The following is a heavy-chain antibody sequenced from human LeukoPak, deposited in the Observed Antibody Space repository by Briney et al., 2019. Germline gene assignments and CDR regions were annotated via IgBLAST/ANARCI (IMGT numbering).Heavy chain of an antibody. Sequence: GRSLRLSCAASGFTFSSYAMHWVRQAPGKGLEWVAVISYDGSNKYYADSVKGRFTISRDNSKNTLYLQMDSLRAEDTAVYYCARDWKQWLAEIDYWGQGTLVTVSS. CDR1: GFTFSSYA. V-gene: IGHV3-30*04. CDR3: ARDWKQWLAEIDY. J-gene: IGHJ4*02. CDR2: ISYDGSNK. D-gene: IGHD6-19*01.